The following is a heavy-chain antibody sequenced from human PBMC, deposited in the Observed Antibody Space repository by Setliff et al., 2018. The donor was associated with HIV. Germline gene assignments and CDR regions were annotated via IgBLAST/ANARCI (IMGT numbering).Heavy chain of an antibody. J-gene: IGHJ6*03. CDR2: IYYSGNT. CDR3: TRHAGREYQLPQTYYYYMDV. Sequence: PSETLSLTCTVSGGSISDYYWTWIRQPPGKGLEWIGYIYYSGNTNYNPSLKSRVTISLDTSKNQFSLKLISLTAADTAVYYCTRHAGREYQLPQTYYYYMDVWGKGATVTVSS. D-gene: IGHD2-2*01. V-gene: IGHV4-59*08. CDR1: GGSISDYY.